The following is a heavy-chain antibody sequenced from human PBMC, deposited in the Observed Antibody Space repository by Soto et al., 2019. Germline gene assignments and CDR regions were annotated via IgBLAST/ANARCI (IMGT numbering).Heavy chain of an antibody. D-gene: IGHD2-15*01. CDR1: GFTLTSYA. J-gene: IGHJ4*02. CDR3: AKQTYSSGGF. V-gene: IGHV3-23*01. Sequence: GGSLRLSCAASGFTLTSYAMSWVRQAPGKGLEWVSAITASGGSTYYADSVKGRFTISRDNSRNTLYLQMNSLRDEDTAVYFCAKQTYSSGGFWGQGTRVTVAS. CDR2: ITASGGST.